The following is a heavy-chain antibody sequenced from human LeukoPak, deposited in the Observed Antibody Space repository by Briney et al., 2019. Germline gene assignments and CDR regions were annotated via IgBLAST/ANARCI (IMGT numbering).Heavy chain of an antibody. CDR2: MNPNSGNT. Sequence: ASVKVSCKASGYTFTSYDINWVRQATGQGLEWMGWMNPNSGNTGYAQKFQGRVTITRNTSISTAYMELSSLRSEDTAVYYCALRGVESRFDPWGQGTLVTVSS. V-gene: IGHV1-8*03. CDR1: GYTFTSYD. D-gene: IGHD3-16*01. CDR3: ALRGVESRFDP. J-gene: IGHJ5*02.